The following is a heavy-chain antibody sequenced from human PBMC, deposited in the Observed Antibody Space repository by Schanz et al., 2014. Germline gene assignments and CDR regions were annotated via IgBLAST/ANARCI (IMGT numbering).Heavy chain of an antibody. V-gene: IGHV1-18*01. CDR2: ISVYNHNK. Sequence: QIQLVQSGPEVKKPGATVKVSCKASGYIFINSGISWVRQAPGQGLEWMGWISVYNHNKEYDQKFQGRVTMTTDTSTSTAHMALTDLRSDDTAEYYCARDRRFFDRDDLYYFDSWGQGTLVTVSS. CDR1: GYIFINSG. J-gene: IGHJ4*02. D-gene: IGHD3-3*01. CDR3: ARDRRFFDRDDLYYFDS.